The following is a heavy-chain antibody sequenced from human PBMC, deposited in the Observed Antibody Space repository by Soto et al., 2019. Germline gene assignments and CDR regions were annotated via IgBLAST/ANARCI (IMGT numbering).Heavy chain of an antibody. D-gene: IGHD2-21*01. CDR3: ARQEAGEYYYGMDV. Sequence: PSETLSLTCTVSGGSISSYYWSWIRQPPGMGLEWIGYIYYSGSTNYNPSLKSRVTISVDTSKNQFSLKLSSVTAADTAVYYCARQEAGEYYYGMDVWGQGTTVTVSS. J-gene: IGHJ6*02. V-gene: IGHV4-59*01. CDR1: GGSISSYY. CDR2: IYYSGST.